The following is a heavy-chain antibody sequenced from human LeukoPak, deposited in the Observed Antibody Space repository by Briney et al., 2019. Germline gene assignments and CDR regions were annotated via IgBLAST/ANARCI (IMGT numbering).Heavy chain of an antibody. CDR2: ISGSGGST. CDR3: AKETTKTSVATYFDY. CDR1: GFTFSSYA. Sequence: PGGSLRLSCAASGFTFSSYAMSWVRQVPGKGLEWVSAISGSGGSTYYADSVKGRFTISRDDSKNTLYLQMNSLRAEDTAVYYCAKETTKTSVATYFDYWGQGTLVTVSS. D-gene: IGHD4-23*01. V-gene: IGHV3-23*01. J-gene: IGHJ4*02.